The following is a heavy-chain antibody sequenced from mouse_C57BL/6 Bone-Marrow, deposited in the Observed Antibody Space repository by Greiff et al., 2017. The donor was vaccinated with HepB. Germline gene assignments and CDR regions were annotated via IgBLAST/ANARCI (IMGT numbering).Heavy chain of an antibody. CDR1: GFTFSNYW. Sequence: EVMLVESGGGLVQPGGSMKLSCVASGFTFSNYWMNWVRQSPEKGLEWVAQIRLKSDNYATHYAESMKGRFTISRDDSKSSVYLQMNNLRAEDTGIYYCTGGGYYRFAYWGQGTLVTVSA. CDR3: TGGGYYRFAY. J-gene: IGHJ3*01. V-gene: IGHV6-3*01. D-gene: IGHD2-3*01. CDR2: IRLKSDNYAT.